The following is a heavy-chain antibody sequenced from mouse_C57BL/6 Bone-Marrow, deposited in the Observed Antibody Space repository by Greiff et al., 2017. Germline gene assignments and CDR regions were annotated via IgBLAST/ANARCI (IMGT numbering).Heavy chain of an antibody. J-gene: IGHJ2*01. CDR3: AGRLYDGYYDYFDY. V-gene: IGHV5-6*02. Sequence: EVNVVESGGDLVKPGGSLKLSCAASGFTFSSYGMSWVRQTPDKRLEWVATISSGGSYTYYPDSVKGRFTISRDNAKNTLYLQMSSMKSEYTAMYYCAGRLYDGYYDYFDYWGQGTTLTVSS. CDR2: ISSGGSYT. D-gene: IGHD2-3*01. CDR1: GFTFSSYG.